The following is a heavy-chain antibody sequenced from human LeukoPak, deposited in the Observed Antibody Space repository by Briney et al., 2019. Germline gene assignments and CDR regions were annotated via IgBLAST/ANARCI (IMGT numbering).Heavy chain of an antibody. CDR1: GFTFSSYA. D-gene: IGHD5-12*01. V-gene: IGHV3-23*01. CDR2: ISGSGGST. J-gene: IGHJ4*02. Sequence: GGSLRLSCAASGFTFSSYAMSWVRQAPGKGLEWVSTISGSGGSTYYADSVKGRFTISRDNSKNTLYLQMNSLRAEDTAIYYCAKESYSGYSGYDPNFDYWGQGTLVTVSS. CDR3: AKESYSGYSGYDPNFDY.